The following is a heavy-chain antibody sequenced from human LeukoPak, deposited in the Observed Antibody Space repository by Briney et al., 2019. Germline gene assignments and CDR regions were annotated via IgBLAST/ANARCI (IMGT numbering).Heavy chain of an antibody. Sequence: GRSLRLSCAASGFTFSSYAMHWVRQAPGKGLEWVAVISYDGSNKYYADSVKGRFTISRDNSKNTLYLQMNSLRAEDTAVYYCARELHYDSSGYYSNDYWGQGTLDTVSS. CDR1: GFTFSSYA. J-gene: IGHJ4*02. CDR3: ARELHYDSSGYYSNDY. D-gene: IGHD3-22*01. V-gene: IGHV3-30*04. CDR2: ISYDGSNK.